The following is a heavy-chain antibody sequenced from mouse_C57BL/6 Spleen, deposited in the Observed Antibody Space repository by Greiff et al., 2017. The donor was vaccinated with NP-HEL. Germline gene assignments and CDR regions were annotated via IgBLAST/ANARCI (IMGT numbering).Heavy chain of an antibody. CDR3: ARRDTTVLDY. Sequence: VQLQQSGPELVKPGASVKISCKASGYTFTDYYMNWVKQSHGKSLEWIGDINPNNGGTSYNQKFKGKATLTVDKSSSTAYMELRSLTSEDSAVYYCARRDTTVLDYWGQGTTLTVSS. J-gene: IGHJ2*01. V-gene: IGHV1-26*01. CDR1: GYTFTDYY. D-gene: IGHD1-1*01. CDR2: INPNNGGT.